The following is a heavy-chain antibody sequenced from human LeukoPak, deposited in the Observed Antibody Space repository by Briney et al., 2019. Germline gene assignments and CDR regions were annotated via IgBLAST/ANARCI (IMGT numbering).Heavy chain of an antibody. CDR3: AVVPAANNWFDP. Sequence: PSETLSLTCTVSGGSISSYYWSWIRQPPGKGLEWIGYIYYSGSTNYNPSLKSRVTISVDTSKNQFSLKLSSVTAADTAVYYCAVVPAANNWFDPWGQGTLVTVSS. CDR2: IYYSGST. CDR1: GGSISSYY. J-gene: IGHJ5*02. D-gene: IGHD2-2*01. V-gene: IGHV4-59*12.